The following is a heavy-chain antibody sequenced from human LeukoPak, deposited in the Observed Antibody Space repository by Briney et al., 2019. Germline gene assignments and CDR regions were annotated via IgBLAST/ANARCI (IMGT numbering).Heavy chain of an antibody. J-gene: IGHJ4*01. V-gene: IGHV4-39*07. Sequence: SETLSLTCTVSGGSISSSSYYWGWIRQPPGKGLEWIGSIYYSGSTYYNPSLKSRVTISVDTSKNQFSLKLSSVTAADTAVYYCARGVGVEDYWGQGTLVTVSS. D-gene: IGHD3-3*01. CDR3: ARGVGVEDY. CDR2: IYYSGST. CDR1: GGSISSSSYY.